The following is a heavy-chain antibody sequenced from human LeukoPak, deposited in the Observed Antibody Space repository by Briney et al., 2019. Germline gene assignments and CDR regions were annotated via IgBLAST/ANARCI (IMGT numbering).Heavy chain of an antibody. J-gene: IGHJ3*02. V-gene: IGHV3-7*03. CDR1: GFTFSSNS. CDR2: IKEDGSEK. D-gene: IGHD3-22*01. CDR3: ARPSTYYYDSSGHGAFDI. Sequence: GGSLRLSCAASGFTFSSNSMNWVRQAPGKGLEWVANIKEDGSEKYYVASVRGQFTISRDNAKNSLYLQMNSLRAEDTAVYYCARPSTYYYDSSGHGAFDIWGQGTMVTVSS.